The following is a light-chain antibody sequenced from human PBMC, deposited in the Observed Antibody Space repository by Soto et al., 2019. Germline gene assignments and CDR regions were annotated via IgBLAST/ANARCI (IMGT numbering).Light chain of an antibody. CDR1: QSVGSNY. Sequence: LLTQSPATLSLSPGESATLSWRASQSVGSNYLAWYQQKPGQAPRILIFGASGRATGIQDRFSGSGSGTDLTLTIRGLQPEDFASYHCKQTYSDISCGGGTKVDIK. CDR3: KQTYSDIS. V-gene: IGKV3-20*01. CDR2: GAS. J-gene: IGKJ4*01.